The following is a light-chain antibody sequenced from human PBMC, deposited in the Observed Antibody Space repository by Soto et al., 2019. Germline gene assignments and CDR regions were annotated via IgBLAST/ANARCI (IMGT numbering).Light chain of an antibody. CDR1: HSISSW. V-gene: IGKV1-5*01. J-gene: IGKJ2*01. Sequence: DIQMTQSPSTLSASVGDRVTITCRASHSISSWLAWYQQKPGKAPKLLIYDASRLESGVPSRFSGSRSGTELTLTISSLQPDDFATYFCQQYDGYSGYTFSQGTRLEIK. CDR2: DAS. CDR3: QQYDGYSGYT.